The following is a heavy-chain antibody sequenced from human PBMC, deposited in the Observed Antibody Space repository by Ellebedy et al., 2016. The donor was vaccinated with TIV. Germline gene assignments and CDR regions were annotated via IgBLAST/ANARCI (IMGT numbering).Heavy chain of an antibody. V-gene: IGHV1-46*04. J-gene: IGHJ6*02. CDR3: ARRAPGYYGMDV. CDR2: INPSSGST. CDR1: GYTFSNYF. D-gene: IGHD2-2*01. Sequence: AASVKVSCKASGYTFSNYFVHWVRQAPGEGLEWLGIINPSSGSTTYAQKLQGRLTMTRNTSISTAYMELSSLRSEDTAVYYCARRAPGYYGMDVWGQGTTVTVSS.